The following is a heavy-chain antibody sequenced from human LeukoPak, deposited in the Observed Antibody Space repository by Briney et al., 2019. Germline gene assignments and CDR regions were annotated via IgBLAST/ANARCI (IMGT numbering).Heavy chain of an antibody. CDR3: ARGRGSGSYGY. V-gene: IGHV4-39*07. J-gene: IGHJ4*02. CDR1: GGSISSSSYY. Sequence: SETLSLTCTVSGGSISSSSYYWGWIRQPPGKGLEWIGSIYYSGSTYYNPSLKSRVTISVDTSKNQFSLKLSSVTAADTAVYYCARGRGSGSYGYWGQGTLVTVSS. CDR2: IYYSGST. D-gene: IGHD3-10*01.